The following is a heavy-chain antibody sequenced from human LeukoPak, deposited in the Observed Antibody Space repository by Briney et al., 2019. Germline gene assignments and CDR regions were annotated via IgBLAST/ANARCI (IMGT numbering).Heavy chain of an antibody. CDR1: GYTFTSYG. CDR2: ISAYNGNT. J-gene: IGHJ4*02. CDR3: AMGYGDYGDY. Sequence: GASVKVSCKASGYTFTSYGISWVRQAPGQGLEWMGWISAYNGNTNYAQKLQGRVTITADKSTSTAYMELSSLRSEDTAVYYCAMGYGDYGDYWGQGTLVTVSS. D-gene: IGHD4-17*01. V-gene: IGHV1-18*01.